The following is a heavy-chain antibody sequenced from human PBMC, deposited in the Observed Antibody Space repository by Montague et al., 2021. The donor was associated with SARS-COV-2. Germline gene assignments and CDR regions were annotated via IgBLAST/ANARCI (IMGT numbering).Heavy chain of an antibody. J-gene: IGHJ4*02. V-gene: IGHV4-38-2*02. D-gene: IGHD3-3*01. CDR2: IYHTGSS. CDR3: ARENSYYDLWSGTHPGVSFD. Sequence: SETLSLTCTVSGSSINSGCNWGWFRQPPGKGLEWFGRIYHTGSSYYNPSLESRVTISVDTSTNQFSLRLNSVTAADTAVYYCARENSYYDLWSGTHPGVSFDWGQGTLVTVSS. CDR1: GSSINSGCN.